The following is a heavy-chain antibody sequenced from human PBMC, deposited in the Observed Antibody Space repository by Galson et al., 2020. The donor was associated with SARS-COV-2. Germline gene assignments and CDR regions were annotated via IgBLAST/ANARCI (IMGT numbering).Heavy chain of an antibody. Sequence: QLGESLKISCAASGFTFSSYAMHWVRQAPGKGLEWVAVISYDGSNKYYADSVKGRFTISRDNSKNTLYLQMNSLRAEDTAVYYCARDQGGRAAGPMDVWGKGTTVTVSS. V-gene: IGHV3-30*04. J-gene: IGHJ6*03. CDR2: ISYDGSNK. D-gene: IGHD6-13*01. CDR1: GFTFSSYA. CDR3: ARDQGGRAAGPMDV.